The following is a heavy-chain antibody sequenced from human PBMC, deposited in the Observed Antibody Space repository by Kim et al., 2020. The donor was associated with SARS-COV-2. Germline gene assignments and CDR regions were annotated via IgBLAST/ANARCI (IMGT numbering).Heavy chain of an antibody. CDR3: ARADCSGGSCYLWYYYYGMDV. V-gene: IGHV3-33*01. CDR2: IWYDGSNK. CDR1: AFTFSSYG. J-gene: IGHJ6*02. Sequence: GGSLRLSCAASAFTFSSYGMHWVRQAPGKGLEWVAVIWYDGSNKYYADSVKGRFTISRDNSKNTLYLQMNSLRAEDTAVYYCARADCSGGSCYLWYYYYGMDVWGQGTTVTVSS. D-gene: IGHD2-15*01.